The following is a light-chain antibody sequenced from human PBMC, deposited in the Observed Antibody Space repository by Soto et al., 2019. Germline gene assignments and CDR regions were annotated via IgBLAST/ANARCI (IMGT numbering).Light chain of an antibody. Sequence: IQSSPRWSPHHENERDRVTITCQASQDIRNYLNWYQQKAGKAPKLLIYDASNRDTGVPTRFSGSGSGTDFIFTISSLQPEEFATYYCQQYVNFPSTVGQGTRLEIK. CDR2: DAS. CDR3: QQYVNFPST. J-gene: IGKJ5*01. V-gene: IGKV1-33*01. CDR1: QDIRNY.